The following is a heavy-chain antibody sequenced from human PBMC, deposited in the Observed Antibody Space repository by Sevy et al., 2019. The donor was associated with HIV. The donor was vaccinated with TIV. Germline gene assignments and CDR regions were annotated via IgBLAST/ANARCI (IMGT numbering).Heavy chain of an antibody. CDR3: ARSRSACAGANHYWFDP. J-gene: IGHJ5*02. V-gene: IGHV6-1*01. Sequence: SQTLSLTCAISGDSVSSNGVAWNWIRQSPSRGLEWLGRTYYRSKGYNNYAVSVKGRININAETSKNQFSLQMNSVSPEDTAVYYCARSRSACAGANHYWFDPWGQGTLVTVSS. CDR1: GDSVSSNGVA. CDR2: TYYRSKGYN. D-gene: IGHD6-19*01.